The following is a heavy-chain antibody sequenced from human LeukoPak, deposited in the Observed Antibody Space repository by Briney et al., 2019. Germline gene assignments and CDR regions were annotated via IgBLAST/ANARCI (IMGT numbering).Heavy chain of an antibody. D-gene: IGHD5-12*01. Sequence: ASVKVSCKASGYTFSSYSMHWVRQAPGQGLEWMGIINPSGGTTNYEQKFQGRVTMTRDLSTSTVYMELTSLTSEDTAVYYCARGRKKRGYDAFDIWGQGTMVTVSS. V-gene: IGHV1-46*01. J-gene: IGHJ3*02. CDR2: INPSGGTT. CDR1: GYTFSSYS. CDR3: ARGRKKRGYDAFDI.